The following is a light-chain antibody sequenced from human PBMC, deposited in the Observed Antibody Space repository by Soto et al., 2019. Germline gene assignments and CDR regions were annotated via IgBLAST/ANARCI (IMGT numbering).Light chain of an antibody. Sequence: QSALTQPASVSGSPGQSITISCTGTSSDIGGYNFVSWYQQHPGKAPKVVIYEVSNRPSGVSNRFSGSKSGNTASLTISGLQAEYEADYYCSSSTTSSSLFGTGTKLTVL. J-gene: IGLJ1*01. CDR1: SSDIGGYNF. V-gene: IGLV2-14*01. CDR2: EVS. CDR3: SSSTTSSSL.